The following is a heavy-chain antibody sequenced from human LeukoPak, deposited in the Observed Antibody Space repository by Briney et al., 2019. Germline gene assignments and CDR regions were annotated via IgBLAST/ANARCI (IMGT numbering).Heavy chain of an antibody. D-gene: IGHD6-6*01. J-gene: IGHJ4*02. CDR3: ARAGKAARPGDFDY. CDR1: GFTFNNYW. CDR2: INSDGSDT. Sequence: PGGSLRLSCAASGFTFNNYWMHGVRQAPGKGLVWVSRINSDGSDTTYADSVKGRFTISRDNAKNTLYLQMNNLRAEDTAVYYCARAGKAARPGDFDYWGQGNLVTVSS. V-gene: IGHV3-74*01.